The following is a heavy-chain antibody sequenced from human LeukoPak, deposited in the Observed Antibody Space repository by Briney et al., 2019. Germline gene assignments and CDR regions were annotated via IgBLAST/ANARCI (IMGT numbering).Heavy chain of an antibody. CDR1: GGSISSYY. J-gene: IGHJ5*02. D-gene: IGHD2-15*01. CDR3: ARHWSHSVAQFGRYYWFDP. CDR2: IYYNGRT. Sequence: SETLSLTCTVSGGSISSYYWSWIRQPPGKGLEWIGYIYYNGRTNYNPSLKSRVTLSLDTSTNQFSLRLTSVTAADTAVYYCARHWSHSVAQFGRYYWFDPWGQGTLVTVSS. V-gene: IGHV4-59*08.